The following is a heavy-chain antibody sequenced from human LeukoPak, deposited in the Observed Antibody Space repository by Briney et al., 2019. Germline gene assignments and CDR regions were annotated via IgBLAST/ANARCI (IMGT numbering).Heavy chain of an antibody. J-gene: IGHJ3*02. V-gene: IGHV1-2*02. CDR3: ARYVVVVAAGGEHDAFDI. CDR1: GYTFTGYY. CDR2: INPNSGGT. D-gene: IGHD2-15*01. Sequence: ASVKVSCKASGYTFTGYYMHWVRQAPGQGLEWMGWINPNSGGTTYAQKFQGRVTMTRDTSISTAYMELSRLRSDDTAVYYCARYVVVVAAGGEHDAFDIWGQGTMVTVSS.